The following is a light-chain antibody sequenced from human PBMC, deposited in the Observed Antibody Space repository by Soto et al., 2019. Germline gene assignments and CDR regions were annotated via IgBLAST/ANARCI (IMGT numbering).Light chain of an antibody. CDR1: QTVMSY. CDR2: VAS. V-gene: IGKV1-39*01. CDR3: QQTYRLPLT. J-gene: IGKJ4*01. Sequence: DIEMTQSPASLATSVGDRVNIPCRAGQTVMSYLHWYQQKSGQAPNLLIYVASYLHSGVPSRFSGSGSGTDFTLTITNVQPEDSATYFCQQTYRLPLTFGGGTKVDIK.